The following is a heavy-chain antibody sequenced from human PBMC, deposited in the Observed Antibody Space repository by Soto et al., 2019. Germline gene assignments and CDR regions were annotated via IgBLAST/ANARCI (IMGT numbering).Heavy chain of an antibody. CDR1: GFTFSSYA. Sequence: GGSLRLSCAASGFTFSSYAMSWVRQAPGKGLEWVSAISGSGGSTYYADSVKGRFTISRDNSKNTLYLQMNSLRAEDTAVYYCANLPSAAGTLKYYYYYGMDVWGQGTTVTVSS. D-gene: IGHD6-13*01. J-gene: IGHJ6*02. CDR2: ISGSGGST. V-gene: IGHV3-23*01. CDR3: ANLPSAAGTLKYYYYYGMDV.